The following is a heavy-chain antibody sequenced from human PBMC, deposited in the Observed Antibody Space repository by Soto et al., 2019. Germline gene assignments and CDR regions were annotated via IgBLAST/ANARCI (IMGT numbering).Heavy chain of an antibody. CDR3: AYIRG. CDR2: IRRKSDNYAT. V-gene: IGHV3-73*02. CDR1: GFTVSDLA. J-gene: IGHJ4*02. D-gene: IGHD3-3*02. Sequence: EVQLVESGGGLVQPGGSLKLSCAASGFTVSDLAVDWVRQAPGKGLEWVGRIRRKSDNYATTYGESVKGRYTISRDDSKTTAYLQVNNLRTEDTAVYYCAYIRGWGQGTLVTVSS.